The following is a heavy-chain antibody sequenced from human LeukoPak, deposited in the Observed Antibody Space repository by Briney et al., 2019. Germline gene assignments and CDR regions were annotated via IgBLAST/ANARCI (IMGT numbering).Heavy chain of an antibody. CDR1: GFTFDDYA. V-gene: IGHV3-21*01. CDR2: ISSGSSYI. CDR3: ARDTPYYYDTSGYSDY. D-gene: IGHD3-22*01. Sequence: GGSLRLSCAASGFTFDDYAMHWVRQAPGKGLEWVSSISSGSSYIYYADSVKGRFTISRDNAKNSLYLQMSSLRAEDTAVYYCARDTPYYYDTSGYSDYWGQGTLVTVSS. J-gene: IGHJ4*02.